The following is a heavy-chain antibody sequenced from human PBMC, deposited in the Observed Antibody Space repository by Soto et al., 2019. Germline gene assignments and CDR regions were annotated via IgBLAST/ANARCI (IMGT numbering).Heavy chain of an antibody. Sequence: GESLKISCKGSGYSFTSCWIGWVRQMPGKGLEWMGIMYPGDSDLRYSPSFQGQVTISADRSISTAYLQWSSLKASDTAMYYCARQPSNGQWFLWGQGTTVTVSS. CDR2: MYPGDSDL. V-gene: IGHV5-51*01. J-gene: IGHJ6*02. D-gene: IGHD3-22*01. CDR3: ARQPSNGQWFL. CDR1: GYSFTSCW.